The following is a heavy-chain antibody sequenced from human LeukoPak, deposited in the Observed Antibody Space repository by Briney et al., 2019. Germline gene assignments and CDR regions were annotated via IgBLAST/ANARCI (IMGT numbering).Heavy chain of an antibody. CDR2: IYHGGNT. CDR1: GDSISGGDYY. CDR3: ARDRGQWLVKSWDAFDI. Sequence: SQTLSLTCIVSGDSISGGDYYWSWIRQPPGKGLEWIGYIYHGGNTYYNPSLKSRVTLSVDRSKNQFSLKLSSVTAADTAVYYCARDRGQWLVKSWDAFDIWGQGTMVTVSS. D-gene: IGHD6-19*01. V-gene: IGHV4-30-2*01. J-gene: IGHJ3*02.